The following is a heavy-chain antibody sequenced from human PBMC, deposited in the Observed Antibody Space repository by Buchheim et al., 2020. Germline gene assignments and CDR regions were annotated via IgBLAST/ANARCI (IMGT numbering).Heavy chain of an antibody. J-gene: IGHJ4*02. CDR3: VRAPEQWPTDC. Sequence: EVQLVESGGGLVQPGGSLRLSCAASGFTFSNYWMHWVRQVPGKGLVWVSRINGDGSDTTYADSVEGRFTISRDNAKYTLYLQMNSLRAEDTAVYYCVRAPEQWPTDCWGQGTL. D-gene: IGHD6-19*01. V-gene: IGHV3-74*01. CDR2: INGDGSDT. CDR1: GFTFSNYW.